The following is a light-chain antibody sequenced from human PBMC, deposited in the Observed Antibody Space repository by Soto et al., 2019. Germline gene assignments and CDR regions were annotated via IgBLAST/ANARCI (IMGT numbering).Light chain of an antibody. CDR3: QQFNDWPRT. J-gene: IGKJ1*01. CDR2: GAS. Sequence: EIVMTQSPVTLSMSPGERATLSCRASQSVSSNLAWYQQKPGQAPRLLIYGASTRATGIPARFSGSGSGTDFTLTISNLQSEDFAIYYCQQFNDWPRTFGQGTKVEIK. CDR1: QSVSSN. V-gene: IGKV3-15*01.